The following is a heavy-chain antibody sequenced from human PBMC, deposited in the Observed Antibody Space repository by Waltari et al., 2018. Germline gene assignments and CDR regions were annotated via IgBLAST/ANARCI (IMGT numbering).Heavy chain of an antibody. J-gene: IGHJ4*02. Sequence: QVQLVESGGGVVQPGRSLRLSCAASGFTFSSYAMHGVRQAPGKGLEWVAVISYDGSNKYYADSVKGRFTISRDNSKNTLYLQMNSLRAEDTAVYYCARVRVGASDYWGQGTLVTVSS. CDR1: GFTFSSYA. CDR3: ARVRVGASDY. D-gene: IGHD1-26*01. V-gene: IGHV3-30-3*01. CDR2: ISYDGSNK.